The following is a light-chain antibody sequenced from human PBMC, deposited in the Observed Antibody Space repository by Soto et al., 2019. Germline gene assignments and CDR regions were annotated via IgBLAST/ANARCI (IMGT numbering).Light chain of an antibody. V-gene: IGLV2-11*01. CDR1: SSDVGGYNY. J-gene: IGLJ1*01. CDR3: CSYAGSYTPYYV. Sequence: QSVLTQPRSVSGSPGQAVTISCTGTSSDVGGYNYVSWYQQHPGKAPKPMIYDVSKRPSGVPDRFSGSKSGNTASLTISGLQAEDEADYYCCSYAGSYTPYYVFGTGTKVTVL. CDR2: DVS.